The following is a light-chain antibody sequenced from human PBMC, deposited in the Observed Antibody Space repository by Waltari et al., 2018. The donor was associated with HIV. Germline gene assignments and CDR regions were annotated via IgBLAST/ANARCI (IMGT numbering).Light chain of an antibody. CDR1: QSVLFSSNNKNY. CDR3: QQYYTTPWR. CDR2: WAS. Sequence: DIVMTQSPDSLAVSLGERATINCKSSQSVLFSSNNKNYLAWYQQKPGQPPKLLIYWASTRESGVPDRFSGSGSGTDFTLTISSLQAEDVAVYYYQQYYTTPWRFGPGTKVDIK. V-gene: IGKV4-1*01. J-gene: IGKJ3*01.